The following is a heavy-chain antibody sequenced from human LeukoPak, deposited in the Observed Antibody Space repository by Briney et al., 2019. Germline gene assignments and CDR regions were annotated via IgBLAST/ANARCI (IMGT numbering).Heavy chain of an antibody. CDR2: IYYSGST. CDR3: ARRSLDAFDI. J-gene: IGHJ3*02. CDR1: GGSISSYY. V-gene: IGHV4-59*01. Sequence: KPSETLSLXCTVSGGSISSYYWSWIRQPPGKGLEWIGYIYYSGSTNYNPSLKSRVTISVDTSKNQFSLKLSSVTAADTAVYYCARRSLDAFDIWGQGTMVTVSS.